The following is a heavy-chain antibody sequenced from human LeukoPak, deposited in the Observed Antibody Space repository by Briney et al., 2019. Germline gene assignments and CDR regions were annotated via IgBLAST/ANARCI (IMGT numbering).Heavy chain of an antibody. J-gene: IGHJ4*02. Sequence: ASVKVSCKASGGTFSSYAISWVRQAPGQGLEWMGGIIPIFGTANYAQKFQGRVTITTDESTSTAYMELSSLRSEDTAVYYCACQTRITIFGVVDYWGQGTLVTVSS. D-gene: IGHD3-3*01. CDR2: IIPIFGTA. V-gene: IGHV1-69*05. CDR1: GGTFSSYA. CDR3: ACQTRITIFGVVDY.